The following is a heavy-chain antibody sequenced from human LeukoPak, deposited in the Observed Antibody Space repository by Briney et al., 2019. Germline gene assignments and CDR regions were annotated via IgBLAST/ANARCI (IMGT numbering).Heavy chain of an antibody. CDR3: AKDTHLAYVWGSYDY. CDR1: GFTVSNYY. J-gene: IGHJ4*02. Sequence: GGSLRLSCAASGFTVSNYYMSWVRQAPGKGLEWVSVIHSGGTTNYADSVKGRFTISRDNAKNSLYLQMNSLRAEDTALYYCAKDTHLAYVWGSYDYWGQGTLVTVSS. D-gene: IGHD3-16*01. V-gene: IGHV3-53*05. CDR2: IHSGGTT.